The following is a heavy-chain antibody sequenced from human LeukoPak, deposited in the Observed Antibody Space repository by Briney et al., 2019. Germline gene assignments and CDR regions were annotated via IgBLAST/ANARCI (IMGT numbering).Heavy chain of an antibody. CDR1: GYTFTSYY. CDR2: INPSGGST. Sequence: ASVKVSCKASGYTFTSYYKHWVRQAPGQGLEWTGIINPSGGSTSYAQKFQGRVTMTRDTSTSTVYMELSSLRSEDTAVYYCARGGGVYCSGGSCYPEPNWFDPWGQGTLVTVSS. CDR3: ARGGGVYCSGGSCYPEPNWFDP. V-gene: IGHV1-46*01. J-gene: IGHJ5*02. D-gene: IGHD2-15*01.